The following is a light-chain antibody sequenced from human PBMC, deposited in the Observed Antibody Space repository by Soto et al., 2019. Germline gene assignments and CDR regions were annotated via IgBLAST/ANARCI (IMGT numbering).Light chain of an antibody. CDR2: DAS. CDR3: QQRSNWPPT. CDR1: QSVSSY. J-gene: IGKJ1*01. Sequence: IVLTQSPSTLSLSPGERATPSCRASQSVSSYLAWYQQKPGQAPRLLIYDASNRATGIPARFSGSGSGTDFTLTISSLEPEDFAVYYCQQRSNWPPTFGQGTKVDIK. V-gene: IGKV3-11*01.